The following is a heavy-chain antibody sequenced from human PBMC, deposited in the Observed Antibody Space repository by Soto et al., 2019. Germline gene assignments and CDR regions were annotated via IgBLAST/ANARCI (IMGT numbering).Heavy chain of an antibody. CDR1: GFTFSSFS. D-gene: IGHD3-3*01. CDR3: ARDRITIFGVVIHQLGIDY. Sequence: GGSLRLSCAASGFTFSSFSMNWVRQAPGKGLEWVSYISSSSSTIYYADSVKGRFTISRDNAKNSLYLQMNSLRAEDTAVYYCARDRITIFGVVIHQLGIDYWGQGTLVTVSS. CDR2: ISSSSSTI. V-gene: IGHV3-48*01. J-gene: IGHJ4*02.